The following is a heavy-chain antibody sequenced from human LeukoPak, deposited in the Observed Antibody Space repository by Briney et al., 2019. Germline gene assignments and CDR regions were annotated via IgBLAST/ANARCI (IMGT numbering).Heavy chain of an antibody. D-gene: IGHD2-2*01. CDR2: VIPIFGTT. J-gene: IGHJ4*02. CDR1: GGTFSTYT. Sequence: ASVKVSCKASGGTFSTYTFTWVRQAPEQGLEWMGGVIPIFGTTNYAQKFQGRLTITADESTSTAYMELSSLRSEGTAVYYCARDPVIPAAKFHTGFYFDYWGQGTLVTVSS. V-gene: IGHV1-69*01. CDR3: ARDPVIPAAKFHTGFYFDY.